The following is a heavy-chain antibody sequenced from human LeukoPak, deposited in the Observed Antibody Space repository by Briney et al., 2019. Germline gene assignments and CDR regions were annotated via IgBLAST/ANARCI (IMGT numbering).Heavy chain of an antibody. Sequence: QPGGSLRLSCAASGFTFSIYAMSWVRQAPGKGLEWVSAISGSGGTAYYADSVKGRFTISRDNSKNTLYLQMNSLRAEDTAVYYCARDALALTVTTFSYFDCWGQGTLVTVSS. J-gene: IGHJ4*02. CDR3: ARDALALTVTTFSYFDC. V-gene: IGHV3-23*01. D-gene: IGHD4-17*01. CDR1: GFTFSIYA. CDR2: ISGSGGTA.